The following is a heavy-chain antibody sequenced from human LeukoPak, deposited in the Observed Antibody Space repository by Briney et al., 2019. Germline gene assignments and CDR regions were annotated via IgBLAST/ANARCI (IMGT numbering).Heavy chain of an antibody. J-gene: IGHJ4*02. CDR3: ARGLVYWYSYGYYFDY. CDR1: GFTFDDYA. D-gene: IGHD5-18*01. Sequence: GGSLRLSCAASGFTFDDYAMHWVRQAPGKGLEWVSGISWNSGSIGYADSVKGRFTISRDNAKNSLYLQMNSLRAEDTAVYYCARGLVYWYSYGYYFDYWGQGTLVTVSS. V-gene: IGHV3-9*01. CDR2: ISWNSGSI.